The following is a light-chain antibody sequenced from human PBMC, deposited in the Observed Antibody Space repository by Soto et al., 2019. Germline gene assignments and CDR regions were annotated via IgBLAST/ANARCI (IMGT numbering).Light chain of an antibody. CDR3: SSYTSGSTRV. V-gene: IGLV2-14*01. CDR1: SSDVGGYNY. J-gene: IGLJ2*01. CDR2: EVS. Sequence: QSALTQPASVSGSPGQSITISCTGTSSDVGGYNYVSWYQQQLGKAPKLMIYEVSNRPSGVSNRFSGSKSGNTASLTISGLQAEDEADYYCSSYTSGSTRVFGGGTKLTVL.